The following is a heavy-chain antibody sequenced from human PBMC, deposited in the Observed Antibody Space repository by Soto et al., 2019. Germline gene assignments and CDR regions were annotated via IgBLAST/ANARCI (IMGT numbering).Heavy chain of an antibody. Sequence: QVQLQESGPGLVKPSQTLSLTCTVSGGSISSGGYYWSWIRQHPGKGLEWIGYIYYSGSTYYNPSFKSRVTISVDTSKNQFSLKLSSVTAADTAVYYCARYVSEGSWFDPWGQGTLVTVSS. CDR3: ARYVSEGSWFDP. J-gene: IGHJ5*02. V-gene: IGHV4-31*03. CDR2: IYYSGST. CDR1: GGSISSGGYY. D-gene: IGHD3-10*01.